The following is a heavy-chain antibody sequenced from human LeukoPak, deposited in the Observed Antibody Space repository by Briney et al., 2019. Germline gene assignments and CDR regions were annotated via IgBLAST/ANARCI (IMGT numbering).Heavy chain of an antibody. CDR1: GRSFRGYY. CDR2: INHSVST. D-gene: IGHD2-21*02. V-gene: IGHV4-34*01. Sequence: SETLSLTCALYGRSFRGYYWSWIPEPPGGGLEWIGEINHSVSTNYTPSLKSRVTLSVDTSKNQFSLKLSSVTAADTAVYYCARWVVVTATPPEVWFDPWGQGTLVTVSS. J-gene: IGHJ5*02. CDR3: ARWVVVTATPPEVWFDP.